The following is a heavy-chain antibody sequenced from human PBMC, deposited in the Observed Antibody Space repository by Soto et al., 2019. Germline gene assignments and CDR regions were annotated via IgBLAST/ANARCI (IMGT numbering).Heavy chain of an antibody. CDR3: NTTGGSGSYN. D-gene: IGHD3-10*01. Sequence: EVQLVESGGGLVQPGGSLKLSCAASGFTFSGSAMHWVRQASGKGLEWVGRIRSKANSYATAYAASVKGRFTISRDDSKNTAYLQMNSMKTEDTAVYYCNTTGGSGSYNWGQGTLVTVSS. CDR1: GFTFSGSA. J-gene: IGHJ4*02. V-gene: IGHV3-73*02. CDR2: IRSKANSYAT.